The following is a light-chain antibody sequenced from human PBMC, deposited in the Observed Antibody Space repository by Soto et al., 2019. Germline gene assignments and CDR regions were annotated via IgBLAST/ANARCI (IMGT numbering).Light chain of an antibody. CDR1: TSDFGNYNL. J-gene: IGLJ2*01. CDR3: CSYADTVA. Sequence: QSALTQPASVSGSPGQSITISCTATTSDFGNYNLVSWYQQHPGKAPKLIIYEVFRRPSGGSSRFSGSKSGNTASLTISGLQAEDGADYYGCSYADTVALGGGTKLTVL. V-gene: IGLV2-23*02. CDR2: EVF.